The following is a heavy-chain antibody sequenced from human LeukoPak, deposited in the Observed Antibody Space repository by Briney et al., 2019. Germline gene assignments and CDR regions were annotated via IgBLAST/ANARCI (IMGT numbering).Heavy chain of an antibody. Sequence: SETLSLTCTVSGGPISSSSYYWGWIRQPPGKGLEWIGSIYYSGSTYYNPSLKSRVTISVDTSKNQFSLKLSSVTAADTAVYYCARVRPVAARVAFDIWGQGTMVTVSS. CDR3: ARVRPVAARVAFDI. V-gene: IGHV4-39*07. CDR2: IYYSGST. D-gene: IGHD6-6*01. J-gene: IGHJ3*02. CDR1: GGPISSSSYY.